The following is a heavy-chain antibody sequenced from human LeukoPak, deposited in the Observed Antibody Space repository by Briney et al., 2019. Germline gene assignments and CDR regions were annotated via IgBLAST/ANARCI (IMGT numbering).Heavy chain of an antibody. CDR1: GGSISSSSYY. CDR3: AREVRIVQDIDY. J-gene: IGHJ4*02. CDR2: IYYSGST. V-gene: IGHV4-39*02. D-gene: IGHD1-26*01. Sequence: SETLSLTCTVSGGSISSSSYYWGWIRQPPGKGLEWIGSIYYSGSTYYNPSLKSRVTISVDTSKNQFSLKLSSVTAADTAVYYCAREVRIVQDIDYWGQGTLVTVSS.